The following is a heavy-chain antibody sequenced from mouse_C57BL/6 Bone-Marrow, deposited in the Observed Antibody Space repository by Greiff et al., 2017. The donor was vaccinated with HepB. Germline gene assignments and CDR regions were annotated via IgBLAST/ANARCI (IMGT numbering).Heavy chain of an antibody. CDR1: GFSFNTYA. D-gene: IGHD1-1*01. CDR2: IRSKSNNYAT. J-gene: IGHJ4*01. V-gene: IGHV10-1*01. Sequence: EVQLVESGGGLVQPKGSLKLSCAASGFSFNTYAMNWVRQAPGKGLEWVARIRSKSNNYATYYADSVKDRFTISRDDSESMLYLQMNNLKTEDTAMYYCALTTGDAMDYWGQGTSVTVSS. CDR3: ALTTGDAMDY.